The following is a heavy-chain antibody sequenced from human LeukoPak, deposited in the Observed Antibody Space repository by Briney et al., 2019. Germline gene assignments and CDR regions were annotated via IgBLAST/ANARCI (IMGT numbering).Heavy chain of an antibody. CDR2: IKQDGSEK. Sequence: GGSLRLSCAASGFTFSSYWMSWVRQAPGKGLEWVANIKQDGSEKYYVDSVKGRFTISRDNSKNTLYLQMNSLRAEDTAVYYCAKDHSFGYYDSSGYLTSLYYFDYWGQGTLVTVSS. J-gene: IGHJ4*02. D-gene: IGHD3-22*01. CDR1: GFTFSSYW. CDR3: AKDHSFGYYDSSGYLTSLYYFDY. V-gene: IGHV3-7*03.